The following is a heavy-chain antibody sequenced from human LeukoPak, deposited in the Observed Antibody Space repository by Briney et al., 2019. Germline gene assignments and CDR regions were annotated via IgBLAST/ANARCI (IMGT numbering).Heavy chain of an antibody. J-gene: IGHJ4*02. CDR1: GFPLSSHA. Sequence: GGSLRLSCAASGFPLSSHAMSWVRQAPGKGLEWVSATSSSDAGTYYADSVKGRFTISRDNSKNTLYLQMNSLRAEDTAVYYCAKVGAVAGSLNYWGQGTLVTVSS. CDR3: AKVGAVAGSLNY. V-gene: IGHV3-23*01. D-gene: IGHD6-19*01. CDR2: TSSSDAGT.